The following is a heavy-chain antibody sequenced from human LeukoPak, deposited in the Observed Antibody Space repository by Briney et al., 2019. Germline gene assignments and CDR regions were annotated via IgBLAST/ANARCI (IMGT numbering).Heavy chain of an antibody. J-gene: IGHJ4*02. V-gene: IGHV1-2*02. CDR3: ARVQKRIAAAGTPLIGY. D-gene: IGHD6-13*01. Sequence: GASVKVSCKASGYTFTGYYMHWVRQAPGQGLEWMRWINPNSGGTNYAQKFQGRVTMTRDTSISTAYMELSRLRSDDTAVYYCARVQKRIAAAGTPLIGYWGQGTLVTVSS. CDR2: INPNSGGT. CDR1: GYTFTGYY.